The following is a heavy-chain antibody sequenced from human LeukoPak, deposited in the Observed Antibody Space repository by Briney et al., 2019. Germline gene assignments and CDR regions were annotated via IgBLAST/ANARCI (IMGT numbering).Heavy chain of an antibody. CDR2: INSDGSST. V-gene: IGHV3-74*01. CDR3: ARGDTYYYGSGSYHNVPIDY. D-gene: IGHD3-10*01. Sequence: GGSLRLSCAASGFTFSSYWMHWVRQAPGKGLVWVSRINSDGSSTSYADSVKGRFTISRDNAKNTLYLQMNSLRAEDTAVYYCARGDTYYYGSGSYHNVPIDYWGQGTLVTVSS. J-gene: IGHJ4*02. CDR1: GFTFSSYW.